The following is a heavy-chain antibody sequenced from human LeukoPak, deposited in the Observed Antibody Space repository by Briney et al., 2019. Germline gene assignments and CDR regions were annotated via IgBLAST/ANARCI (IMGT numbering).Heavy chain of an antibody. CDR1: GGSINNYY. CDR2: IYYSGST. J-gene: IGHJ4*02. Sequence: PSETLSLTCTVSGGSINNYYWIWIRQPPGKGLEWIGYIYYSGSTTYNPSLKSRVTISLDTSKNQFSLKLESVTAADTAVYYCARIVPYKYGYVDYWSQGTLVTVSS. CDR3: ARIVPYKYGYVDY. V-gene: IGHV4-59*01. D-gene: IGHD5-18*01.